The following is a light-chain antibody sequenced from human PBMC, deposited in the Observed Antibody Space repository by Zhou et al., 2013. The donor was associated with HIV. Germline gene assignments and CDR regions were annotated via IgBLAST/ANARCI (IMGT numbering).Light chain of an antibody. CDR3: QAWDSSTDVV. V-gene: IGLV2-8*01. Sequence: QSALTQPPSASGSPGQSVTISCTGTSSDVGGYNYVSWYQQHPGKAPKLIIYEVSKRPSGVPDRFSGSNSGDTATLTISGTQAMDEADYYCQAWDSSTDVVFGGGTKLTVL. CDR2: EVS. J-gene: IGLJ2*01. CDR1: SSDVGGYNY.